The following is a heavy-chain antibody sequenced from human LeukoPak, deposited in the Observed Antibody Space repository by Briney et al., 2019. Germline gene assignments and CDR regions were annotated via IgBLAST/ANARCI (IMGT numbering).Heavy chain of an antibody. CDR3: ASRFRGNSPDY. V-gene: IGHV3-48*01. J-gene: IGHJ4*02. CDR2: ISSSSSTI. D-gene: IGHD4-23*01. Sequence: GGSLRLSCAASGFTFSSYSMNWVRQAPGKGLEWVSYISSSSSTIYYADSVKGRFTISRDNAKNSLYLQMNSLRAEDTAVYYCASRFRGNSPDYWGQGTLVTVSS. CDR1: GFTFSSYS.